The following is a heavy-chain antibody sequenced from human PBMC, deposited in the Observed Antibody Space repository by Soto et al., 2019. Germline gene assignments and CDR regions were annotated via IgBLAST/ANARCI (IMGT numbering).Heavy chain of an antibody. CDR1: GYTFTGHY. D-gene: IGHD3-10*01. V-gene: IGHV1-2*02. J-gene: IGHJ6*02. Sequence: ASVKVSCKASGYTFTGHYVHWVRQAPGQRLEYLGWLKSDNGGTYYAPKFQGRVIMTRDTSTSTAFMELSRLISDDTAVYYCARDLCPLGSGSPCPLYGMEVWGQGTTVTVSS. CDR3: ARDLCPLGSGSPCPLYGMEV. CDR2: LKSDNGGT.